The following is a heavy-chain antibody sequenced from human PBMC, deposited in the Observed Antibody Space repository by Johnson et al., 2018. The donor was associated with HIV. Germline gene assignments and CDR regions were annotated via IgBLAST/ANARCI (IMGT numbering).Heavy chain of an antibody. CDR2: IRYDGSNR. V-gene: IGHV3-30*02. J-gene: IGHJ3*02. CDR1: GFTFSSYG. D-gene: IGHD6-13*01. CDR3: AKDREAWYISRWSPTDAFDI. Sequence: QVQLVESGGDLVKPGGSLRLSCVASGFTFSSYGMHWVRQAPGKGLEWVAFIRYDGSNRYYADSVKGRFTISRDNSKNTLYLQMISLRAEDTAVYYCAKDREAWYISRWSPTDAFDIWGQGTMVTVSS.